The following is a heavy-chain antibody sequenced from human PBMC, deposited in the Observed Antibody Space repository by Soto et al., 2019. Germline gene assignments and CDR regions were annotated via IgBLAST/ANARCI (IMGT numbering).Heavy chain of an antibody. CDR3: ARSVFP. CDR1: GGSISSGGYY. J-gene: IGHJ5*02. CDR2: IYYSKST. V-gene: IGHV4-31*03. Sequence: PSETLSLTCTVSGGSISSGGYYWSLIRQHPGKGLEWIGYIYYSKSTYYNPSLKSRVTISLDTSKNQFSLKLTSVTVADTAVYYCARSVFPWGQGTLVTVS.